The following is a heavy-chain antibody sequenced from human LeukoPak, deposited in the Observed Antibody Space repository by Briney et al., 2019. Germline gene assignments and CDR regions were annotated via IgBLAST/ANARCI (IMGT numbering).Heavy chain of an antibody. D-gene: IGHD3-22*01. CDR1: GFTFSIYA. V-gene: IGHV3-23*01. J-gene: IGHJ3*02. CDR3: AKDQRDDSSGYYSDAFDI. Sequence: GGSLRLSCAASGFTFSIYAMTWVRQAPGKGLEWVSSISGSGARTFYADSVKGRFTISRDNSQNTLYLQINSLRAEDTAVYYCAKDQRDDSSGYYSDAFDIWGQGTLVTVSP. CDR2: ISGSGART.